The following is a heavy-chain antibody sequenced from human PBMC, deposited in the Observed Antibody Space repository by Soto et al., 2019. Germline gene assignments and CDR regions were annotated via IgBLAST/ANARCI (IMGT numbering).Heavy chain of an antibody. CDR1: GGSISSYY. V-gene: IGHV4-59*08. D-gene: IGHD3-10*01. CDR2: IYYSGST. J-gene: IGHJ6*02. Sequence: QVQLQESGPGLVKPSETLSLTCTVSGGSISSYYWSWIRQPQGKGLEWIGYIYYSGSTNYNPSLKSRVTISVDTSKNQFSLKLSSVTAADTAVYYCARVFYYGAESGMDVWGQGTTVTVSS. CDR3: ARVFYYGAESGMDV.